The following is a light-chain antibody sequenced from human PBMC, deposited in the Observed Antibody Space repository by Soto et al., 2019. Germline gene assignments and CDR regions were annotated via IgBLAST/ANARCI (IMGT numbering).Light chain of an antibody. CDR2: AAS. V-gene: IGKV1-39*01. CDR1: QSISSY. J-gene: IGKJ3*01. CDR3: QQSYSTSPFT. Sequence: DIQMTQSPSSLSASVGDRVTITCRASQSISSYLNWYQQKPGKAPKLLIYAASSLQSGVPSRFSGSGSGTDFTLTFSSLQPEDFATYYCQQSYSTSPFTFGPGTNVDIK.